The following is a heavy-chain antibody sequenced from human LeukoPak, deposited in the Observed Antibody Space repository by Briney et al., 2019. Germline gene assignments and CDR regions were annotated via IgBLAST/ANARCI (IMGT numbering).Heavy chain of an antibody. CDR3: AKEKYRGYSYGSGDY. V-gene: IGHV3-23*01. J-gene: IGHJ4*02. D-gene: IGHD5-18*01. CDR2: IIDSGGST. Sequence: GGSLTLSCAASGFTFSSYAMSWVRQAPGKGLEWVSAIIDSGGSTYYADSVKGRFTISRDNSKNTLYLQMNSLRAEDTAVYYCAKEKYRGYSYGSGDYWGQGTLVTVSS. CDR1: GFTFSSYA.